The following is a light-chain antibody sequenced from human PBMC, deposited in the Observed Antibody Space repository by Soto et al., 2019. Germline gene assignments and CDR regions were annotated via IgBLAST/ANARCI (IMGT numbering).Light chain of an antibody. CDR2: GTS. V-gene: IGKV3-20*01. CDR3: HQYSSSIT. CDR1: QSVSSNF. J-gene: IGKJ4*01. Sequence: EIGLTQSPGTLSLSPGERATLSCSASQSVSSNFLSWYQLRPGQAPRLLIYGTSSRATGIPDRVSGSGSGTDFTHTISRLEPEDFAVYFCHQYSSSITFGRGPKVEGK.